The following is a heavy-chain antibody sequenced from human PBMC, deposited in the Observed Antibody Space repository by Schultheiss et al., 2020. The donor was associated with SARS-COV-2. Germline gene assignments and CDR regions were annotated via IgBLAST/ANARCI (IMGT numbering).Heavy chain of an antibody. CDR3: ARIGMVRAVRDAFDT. V-gene: IGHV6-1*01. CDR2: TYYRSKWYN. Sequence: SQTLSLTCAISGDSVSSNSAAWNWIRQSPSRGLEWLGRTYYRSKWYNDYAISVKSRITINPDTSKNQFSLRLSSVTAADTALYYCARIGMVRAVRDAFDTWGQGTMVTVAS. J-gene: IGHJ3*02. D-gene: IGHD3-10*01. CDR1: GDSVSSNSAA.